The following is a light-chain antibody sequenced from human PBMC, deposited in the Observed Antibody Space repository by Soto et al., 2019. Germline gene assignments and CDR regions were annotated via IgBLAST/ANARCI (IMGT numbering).Light chain of an antibody. Sequence: EIVLTQSPGTLSLSPGERATLSCRASQSVSSYLAWYQQKPGQAPRLLIYAASSRATGIPDRFSGSGSGTDFTLTISRLEPEDFAVYYCQQYRSSPHTFGPGTEVDIK. J-gene: IGKJ3*01. V-gene: IGKV3-20*01. CDR2: AAS. CDR1: QSVSSY. CDR3: QQYRSSPHT.